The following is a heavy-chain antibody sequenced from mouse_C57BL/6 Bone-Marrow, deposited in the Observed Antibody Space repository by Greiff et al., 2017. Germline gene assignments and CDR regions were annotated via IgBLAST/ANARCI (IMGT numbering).Heavy chain of an antibody. J-gene: IGHJ2*01. Sequence: DVKLQESGAELVRPGASVKLSCTASGFNIKDDYMHWVKQRPEQGLEWIGWIDPENGDTEDASKFQGKATITADTSSNTAYLQLSSLTSEDTAVYYCTTVVHYWGQGTTLTVSS. CDR2: IDPENGDT. CDR1: GFNIKDDY. D-gene: IGHD1-1*01. V-gene: IGHV14-4*01. CDR3: TTVVHY.